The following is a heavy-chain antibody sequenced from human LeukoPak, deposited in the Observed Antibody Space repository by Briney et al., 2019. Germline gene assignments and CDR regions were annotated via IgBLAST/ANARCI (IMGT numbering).Heavy chain of an antibody. D-gene: IGHD1-26*01. CDR3: ARDVGASAPDAFDI. CDR1: GFTFSSYS. V-gene: IGHV3-21*01. Sequence: GGSLRLSCAASGFTFSSYSMNWVRQAPGKGLEWVSSISSSSNYIYYADSVKGRFTISRDNAKNSPYLQMNSLRAEDTDVYYCARDVGASAPDAFDIWGQGTMVTVSS. J-gene: IGHJ3*02. CDR2: ISSSSNYI.